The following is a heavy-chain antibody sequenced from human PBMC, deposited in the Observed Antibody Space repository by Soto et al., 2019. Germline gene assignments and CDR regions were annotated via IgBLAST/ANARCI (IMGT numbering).Heavy chain of an antibody. CDR1: GFTSSSYA. J-gene: IGHJ3*02. CDR2: ISGSGGST. CDR3: AKERTIAMVVVPHAFDI. D-gene: IGHD3-22*01. V-gene: IGHV3-23*01. Sequence: EVQLLESGGGLVQPGGSLRLSCAASGFTSSSYAMSWVRQAPGKGLEWVSGISGSGGSTYYADSVKGRFTISRDSSKNTLYLQMNSLGSEDTAVEYCAKERTIAMVVVPHAFDIWGQGTMVTVSS.